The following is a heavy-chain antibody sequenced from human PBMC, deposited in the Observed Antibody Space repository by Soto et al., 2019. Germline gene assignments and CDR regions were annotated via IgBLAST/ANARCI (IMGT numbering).Heavy chain of an antibody. D-gene: IGHD3-22*01. V-gene: IGHV3-30-3*01. CDR1: GFTFSSYA. Sequence: GGSLRISFAASGFTFSSYAMHWVRQAPGKGLEWVAVISYDGSNKYYADSVKGRFTISRDNSKNTLYLQMNSLRAEDTAVYYCARATPYYDSSGYYPKPPDYWGQGTLVTVSS. J-gene: IGHJ4*02. CDR2: ISYDGSNK. CDR3: ARATPYYDSSGYYPKPPDY.